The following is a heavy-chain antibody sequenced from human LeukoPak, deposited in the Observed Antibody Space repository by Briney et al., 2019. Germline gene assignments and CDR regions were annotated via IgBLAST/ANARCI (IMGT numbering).Heavy chain of an antibody. CDR3: ARVRKWLRHQGSATFLDP. D-gene: IGHD5-12*01. CDR1: GFTFTSYG. CDR2: IWYDGSNK. V-gene: IGHV3-33*01. J-gene: IGHJ5*02. Sequence: GGSMRLSCAASGFTFTSYGMRWVSPAPGKGLEWEAVIWYDGSNKFNADSVNGRFTISRDNSKNTLYLQTNSPRDEDTAVYYCARVRKWLRHQGSATFLDPWGQGTLVTVSS.